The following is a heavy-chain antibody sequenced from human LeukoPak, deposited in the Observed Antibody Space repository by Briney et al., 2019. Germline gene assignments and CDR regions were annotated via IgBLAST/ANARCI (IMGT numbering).Heavy chain of an antibody. Sequence: GGSLRLSCAASGFTFSSYWMHWVRQAPGKGPVWVSRIASDGSITRYADSVKGRFTISRDNAKNTLYLQMNSLRAEDTAVYYCARDSVAGLDYWGQGTLVTVSS. D-gene: IGHD6-19*01. V-gene: IGHV3-74*01. CDR2: IASDGSIT. CDR1: GFTFSSYW. CDR3: ARDSVAGLDY. J-gene: IGHJ4*02.